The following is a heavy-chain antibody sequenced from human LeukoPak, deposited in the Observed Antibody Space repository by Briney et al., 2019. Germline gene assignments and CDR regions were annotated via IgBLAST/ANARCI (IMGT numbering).Heavy chain of an antibody. CDR2: INPNSGGT. Sequence: ASVKVSCKASGYTFTGYYMHWVRQAPGQGLEWMGWINPNSGGTNYAQKFQGRVTMTRDTSISTAYMELSGLRSDDTAVYYCARGLGIAAAGLYYYYGMDVWGQGTTVTVSS. CDR1: GYTFTGYY. D-gene: IGHD6-13*01. J-gene: IGHJ6*02. V-gene: IGHV1-2*02. CDR3: ARGLGIAAAGLYYYYGMDV.